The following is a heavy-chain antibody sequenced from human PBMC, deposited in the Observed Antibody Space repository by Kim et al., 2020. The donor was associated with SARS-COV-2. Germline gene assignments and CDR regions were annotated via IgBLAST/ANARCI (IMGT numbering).Heavy chain of an antibody. V-gene: IGHV7-4-1*02. Sequence: ASVKVSCKASGYTFSSYAMNWVRQGPGQGLEWMGWINTNTGSPTYVLCFRGRFVFSLDTSISTAYLQISSLKAEDTGVYYCARPRGYEKEDAFDIWGQGT. CDR3: ARPRGYEKEDAFDI. CDR2: INTNTGSP. D-gene: IGHD2-2*01. CDR1: GYTFSSYA. J-gene: IGHJ3*02.